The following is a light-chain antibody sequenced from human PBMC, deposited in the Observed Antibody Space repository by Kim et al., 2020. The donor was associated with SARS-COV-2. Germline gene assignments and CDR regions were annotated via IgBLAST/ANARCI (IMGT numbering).Light chain of an antibody. Sequence: EIVLTQSPGTLSLSPGERATLSCRASQSVSSSYLAWYQQKPGQAPRLLIYGASSRATGIPDRFSGSGSGTDFTLTISRLDPEDFAVYYCKQYGSSPLTFGGGTKVDIK. V-gene: IGKV3-20*01. CDR2: GAS. J-gene: IGKJ4*01. CDR1: QSVSSSY. CDR3: KQYGSSPLT.